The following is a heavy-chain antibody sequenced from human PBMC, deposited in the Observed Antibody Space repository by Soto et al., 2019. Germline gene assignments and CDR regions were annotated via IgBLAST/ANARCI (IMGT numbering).Heavy chain of an antibody. CDR1: GYTFTSYY. V-gene: IGHV1-46*01. Sequence: GASVKVSCKASGYTFTSYYMHWVRQAPGQGLEWMGIINPSGGSASYAQKFQGRVTMTRDTSTSTVYMELSSLRSEDTAVYYCASFTYGGNSDFDYWGQGTLVTVSS. CDR3: ASFTYGGNSDFDY. CDR2: INPSGGSA. J-gene: IGHJ4*02. D-gene: IGHD4-17*01.